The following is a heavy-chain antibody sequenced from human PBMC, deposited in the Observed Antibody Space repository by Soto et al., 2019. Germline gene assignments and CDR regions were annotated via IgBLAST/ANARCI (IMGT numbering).Heavy chain of an antibody. V-gene: IGHV3-11*06. CDR3: AKTIVAASGYYFDH. J-gene: IGHJ4*02. D-gene: IGHD2-21*01. CDR2: ISGGSSYT. Sequence: QVHLVESGGGLVKPGGSLRLSCAASGFRFGDSYMSWIRQAPGKGLEWVSYISGGSSYTNYADSAEGRFTTSRDNAKGLMFLQLNSLIADYTAVYYCAKTIVAASGYYFDHWGQGNMVTVSS. CDR1: GFRFGDSY.